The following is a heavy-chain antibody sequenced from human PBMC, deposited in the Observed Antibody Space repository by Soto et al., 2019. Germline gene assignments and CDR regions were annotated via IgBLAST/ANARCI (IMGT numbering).Heavy chain of an antibody. V-gene: IGHV3-15*07. D-gene: IGHD3-10*02. CDR3: WTYTSGITIFVGFDY. Sequence: GGSLRLSCAASGFTFSNAWINWVRQAPGKGLEWVGRIKSKTDGGTTDFAAPVKGRFAISRDDSKDMVYLQMNSLKTEDTGINCCWTYTSGITIFVGFDYWGHGTTVTVSS. CDR2: IKSKTDGGTT. CDR1: GFTFSNAW. J-gene: IGHJ4*01.